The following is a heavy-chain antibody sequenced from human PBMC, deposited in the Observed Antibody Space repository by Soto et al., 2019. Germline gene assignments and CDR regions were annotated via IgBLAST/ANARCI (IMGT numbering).Heavy chain of an antibody. V-gene: IGHV3-74*03. Sequence: EVQLVESGGGLAQPGGSLRLSCAASGFTFSNYWMHWIRQAPGKGLVWVSGIRSDGSKTTYADSGKGRFTISRDNVKKSVVLLSDGMRGEDKGVCLPSKGWRRGWGSWGQGTLVTVFS. CDR3: SKGWRRGWGS. CDR2: IRSDGSKT. CDR1: GFTFSNYW. J-gene: IGHJ5*02. D-gene: IGHD3-16*01.